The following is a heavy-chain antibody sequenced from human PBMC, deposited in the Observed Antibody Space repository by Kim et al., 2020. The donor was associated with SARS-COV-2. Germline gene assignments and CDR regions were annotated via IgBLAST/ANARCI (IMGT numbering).Heavy chain of an antibody. CDR3: ARGSFSIDDAFDI. J-gene: IGHJ3*02. V-gene: IGHV3-53*04. CDR1: GFTVSSNY. CDR2: IYSGGST. Sequence: GGSLRLSCAASGFTVSSNYMSWVCQAPGKGLEWVSVIYSGGSTYYADSVKGRFTISRHNSKNTLYLQMNSLRAEHMAVYYCARGSFSIDDAFDIWGQRAMVTVSS.